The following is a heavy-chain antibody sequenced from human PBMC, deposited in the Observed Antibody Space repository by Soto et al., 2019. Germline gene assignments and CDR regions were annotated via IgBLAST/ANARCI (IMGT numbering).Heavy chain of an antibody. V-gene: IGHV3-21*01. CDR3: AREKRHNSLGGRFGMDV. D-gene: IGHD1-1*01. Sequence: EVQLVESGGGLVKPGGSLRLSCAVSGFIFSDFSMNWVRQAPGKGLEWVASIGSSGGNSFYADSVKGRFIISIDNAKTSRDLQLNSLRAADTAVYDCAREKRHNSLGGRFGMDVWGQVTTVSVS. CDR1: GFIFSDFS. CDR2: IGSSGGNS. J-gene: IGHJ6*02.